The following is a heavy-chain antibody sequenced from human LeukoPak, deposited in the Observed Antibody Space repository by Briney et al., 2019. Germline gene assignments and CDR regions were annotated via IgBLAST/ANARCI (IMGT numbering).Heavy chain of an antibody. D-gene: IGHD4-17*01. Sequence: ASVKVSCKASGYTFTSYHINWVRQASGQGLEWMGWINPNTGDRGSAQKFQGRFTITRNTSISTAYMELSSLRSEDTAVYFCARTTSLTASGYDYWGQGTLVTVSS. CDR1: GYTFTSYH. J-gene: IGHJ4*02. V-gene: IGHV1-8*03. CDR3: ARTTSLTASGYDY. CDR2: INPNTGDR.